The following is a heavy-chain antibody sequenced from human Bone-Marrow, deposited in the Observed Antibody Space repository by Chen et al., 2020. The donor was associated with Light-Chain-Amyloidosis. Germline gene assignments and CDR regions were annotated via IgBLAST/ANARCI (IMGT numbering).Heavy chain of an antibody. CDR3: ARPDTAMVTGYYYYGMDV. CDR2: IYSGGST. V-gene: IGHV3-53*01. CDR1: GFTVSGNY. Sequence: EVQLVESGGGLIQPGGSLRLSCAAYGFTVSGNYMSWVRQAPGKGLEWVSVIYSGGSTYYADSVKGRFTISRDNSKNTLYLQMNSLRAEDTAVYYCARPDTAMVTGYYYYGMDVWGQGTTVTVSS. D-gene: IGHD5-18*01. J-gene: IGHJ6*02.